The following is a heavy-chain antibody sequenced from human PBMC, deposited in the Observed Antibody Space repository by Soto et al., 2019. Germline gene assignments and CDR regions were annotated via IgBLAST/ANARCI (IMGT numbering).Heavy chain of an antibody. V-gene: IGHV3-30*09. Sequence: ESGGGVVQPGRSLRLSCAASGFIFSNYVMYWVRQAPGTGLEWVAFMSFDGTTKYYADSVKGRFAISRDNSKNTLYLQMNSLRPEDTGVYYCAREVLWSRYFDYWGQGTLVTVSS. CDR2: MSFDGTTK. CDR1: GFIFSNYV. J-gene: IGHJ4*02. CDR3: AREVLWSRYFDY. D-gene: IGHD3-10*01.